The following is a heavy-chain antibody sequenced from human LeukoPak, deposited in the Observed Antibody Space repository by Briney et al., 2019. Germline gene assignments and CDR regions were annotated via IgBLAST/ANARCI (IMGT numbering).Heavy chain of an antibody. CDR3: ARESGAPYYYYYMDL. J-gene: IGHJ6*03. Sequence: PSETLSLTCAVYGGSFSGYYWSWLRQPPGKGLEWIGEINHSGSTNYNPSLKSRVTISVDTSKNQFSLKLSSVTAADTAVYYCARESGAPYYYYYMDLWGKGTTVTVSS. V-gene: IGHV4-34*01. D-gene: IGHD1-26*01. CDR1: GGSFSGYY. CDR2: INHSGST.